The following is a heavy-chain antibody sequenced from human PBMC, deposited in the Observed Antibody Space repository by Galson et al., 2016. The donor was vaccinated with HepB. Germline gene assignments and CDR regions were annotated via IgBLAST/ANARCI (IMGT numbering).Heavy chain of an antibody. Sequence: SVKVSCKASGGTFSSYTFSWVRQAPGQGLEWVGGIIPMTGTVNSAHRFEGRVTITADKSASTVYMDLRSLRSEDTAIYYCAGEWGDGYELWGQGTLVIVSS. CDR1: GGTFSSYT. CDR3: AGEWGDGYEL. D-gene: IGHD5-12*01. CDR2: IIPMTGTV. J-gene: IGHJ4*02. V-gene: IGHV1-69*06.